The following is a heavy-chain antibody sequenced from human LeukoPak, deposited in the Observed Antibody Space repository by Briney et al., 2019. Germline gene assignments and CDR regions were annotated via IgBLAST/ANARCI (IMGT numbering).Heavy chain of an antibody. D-gene: IGHD2-2*01. CDR3: ARRGAMPDQYIDV. V-gene: IGHV3-74*01. CDR2: VNNDGSGT. J-gene: IGHJ6*03. CDR1: GFTFTNYW. Sequence: GGSLRLSCAASGFTFTNYWMHWVREVPGKGLEWVSRVNNDGSGTSYADSVKGRFTVSRDNAKNTVSLQMNNLRADDTAVYYCARRGAMPDQYIDVWGKGTTVTISS.